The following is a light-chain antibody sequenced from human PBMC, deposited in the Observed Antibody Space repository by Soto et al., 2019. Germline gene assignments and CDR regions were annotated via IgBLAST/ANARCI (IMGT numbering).Light chain of an antibody. V-gene: IGKV4-1*01. CDR3: QQYYSTPRA. J-gene: IGKJ1*01. CDR1: RNLLYSSNNKNY. Sequence: DIVMTQSPDSLAVSLGERATINCKSSRNLLYSSNNKNYLAWYQQRPGQPPNLLIYWASTRHSGVPDRFSGSGSGTDFTLTISSLQAADVAVYYCQQYYSTPRAFGQGTKVDIK. CDR2: WAS.